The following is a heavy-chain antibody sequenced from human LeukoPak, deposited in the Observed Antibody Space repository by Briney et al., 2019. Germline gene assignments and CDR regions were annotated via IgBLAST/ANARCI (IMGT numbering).Heavy chain of an antibody. CDR3: ARDWPRLFDY. CDR1: GFTLSSFW. J-gene: IGHJ4*02. Sequence: GGSLRLSCAASGFTLSSFWMSWVRQAPGKGLEWVANIKQDGSEKYYVDSVRGRFTISRDNAKNSLFLQMNSLRDEDTAVYYCARDWPRLFDYWGQGTLVTVSS. CDR2: IKQDGSEK. V-gene: IGHV3-7*01. D-gene: IGHD1-1*01.